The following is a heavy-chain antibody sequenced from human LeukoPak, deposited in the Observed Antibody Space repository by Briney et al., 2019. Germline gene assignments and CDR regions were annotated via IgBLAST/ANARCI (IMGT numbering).Heavy chain of an antibody. CDR2: IYYSGST. Sequence: TSETLSLTCTVSGGPISSSSYYWGWIRQPPGKGLEGIGSIYYSGSTYYNPSLKNRVTISVDTSKNQFSLKLSSVTAADTAVYYCARILATIDAFDIWGQGTMVTVSS. D-gene: IGHD5-12*01. CDR3: ARILATIDAFDI. V-gene: IGHV4-39*01. CDR1: GGPISSSSYY. J-gene: IGHJ3*02.